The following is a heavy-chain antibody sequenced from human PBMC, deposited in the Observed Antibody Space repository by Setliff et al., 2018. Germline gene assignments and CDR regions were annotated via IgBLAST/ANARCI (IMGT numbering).Heavy chain of an antibody. D-gene: IGHD1-26*01. CDR2: ISGSGGST. CDR1: GFTFSSYA. V-gene: IGHV3-23*01. J-gene: IGHJ1*01. Sequence: GGSLRLSCAASGFTFSSYAMSWVRQAPGKGLEWVSAISGSGGSTYYADSVKGRFTISRDNAKNTLYLQMNSLRAEDTAVYYCAKGPPSSGTYGGYFQHWGQGTLVTVSS. CDR3: AKGPPSSGTYGGYFQH.